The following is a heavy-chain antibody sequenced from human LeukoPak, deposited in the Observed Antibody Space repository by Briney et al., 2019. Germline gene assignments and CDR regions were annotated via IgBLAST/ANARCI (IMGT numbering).Heavy chain of an antibody. J-gene: IGHJ4*02. CDR2: ISGSGVST. CDR3: AKGNWRYFDY. CDR1: GVTFSTYV. V-gene: IGHV3-23*01. D-gene: IGHD1-1*01. Sequence: GGSLRLSCAASGVTFSTYVMSWGRQAPGKGLGCVSAISGSGVSTYYADSVKGAFTISRDNSKNTLYLQMNSLGADDTAVYYCAKGNWRYFDYWGQGTLVTVSS.